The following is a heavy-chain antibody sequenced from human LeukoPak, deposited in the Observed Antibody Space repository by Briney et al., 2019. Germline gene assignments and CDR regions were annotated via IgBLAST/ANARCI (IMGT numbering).Heavy chain of an antibody. V-gene: IGHV1-2*02. Sequence: ASVKVSCKASGYTFTGYYMHWVRQAPGQGLEWMGWINPNSGGTNYAQKFQGRVTMTRDTSISTAYMELSRLRSDDTAVYYCAREPLWFGPYGMDVWGQGTTVTVSS. CDR1: GYTFTGYY. J-gene: IGHJ6*02. CDR3: AREPLWFGPYGMDV. D-gene: IGHD3-10*01. CDR2: INPNSGGT.